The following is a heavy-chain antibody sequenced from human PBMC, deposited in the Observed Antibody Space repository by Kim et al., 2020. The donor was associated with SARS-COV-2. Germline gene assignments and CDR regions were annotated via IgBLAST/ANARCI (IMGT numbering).Heavy chain of an antibody. J-gene: IGHJ5*02. CDR3: ARDLGGGEGSWFDP. V-gene: IGHV4-31*03. Sequence: SETLSLTCTVSGGSISSGGYYWSWIRQHPGKGLEWIGYIYYSGSTYYNPSLQSRVTISVDTSKNQFSLKLSSVTAADTAVYYCARDLGGGEGSWFDPWGQGTLVTVSS. D-gene: IGHD3-16*01. CDR2: IYYSGST. CDR1: GGSISSGGYY.